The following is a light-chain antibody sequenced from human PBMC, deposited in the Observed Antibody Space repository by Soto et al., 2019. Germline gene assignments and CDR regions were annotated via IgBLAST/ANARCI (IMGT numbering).Light chain of an antibody. CDR3: LQYDNWPRT. CDR1: QSVSSD. V-gene: IGKV3-15*01. Sequence: EIVMTQSPATLSVSPGETATLSCRASQSVSSDLAWYQQKPGQSPRLLIYSASTRATGIPARFSGSGFGTEFSLIITSLQSEDFALDVCLQYDNWPRTFGQGTRVEIK. CDR2: SAS. J-gene: IGKJ1*01.